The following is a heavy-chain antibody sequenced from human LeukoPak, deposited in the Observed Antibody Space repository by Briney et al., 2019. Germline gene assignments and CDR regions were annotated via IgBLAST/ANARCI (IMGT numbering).Heavy chain of an antibody. D-gene: IGHD6-13*01. Sequence: SVKVSCKASGGTFSSYAISWVRQAPGQGLEWMGGIIPIFGTANYAQKFQDRVTITADESTSTAYMELSSLRSEDTAVYYCAAGIAAASAEYFQHWGQGTLVTVSS. CDR1: GGTFSSYA. CDR3: AAGIAAASAEYFQH. CDR2: IIPIFGTA. J-gene: IGHJ1*01. V-gene: IGHV1-69*13.